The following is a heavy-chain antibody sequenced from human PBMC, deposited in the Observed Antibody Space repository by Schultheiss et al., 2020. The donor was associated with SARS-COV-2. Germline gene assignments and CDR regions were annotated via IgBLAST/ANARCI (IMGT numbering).Heavy chain of an antibody. D-gene: IGHD3-16*01. V-gene: IGHV2-70*11. CDR2: IDWDDDK. CDR3: AHFFSSPRVGGSNGMDV. CDR1: GFSLSTSGMC. Sequence: SGPTLVKPTQTLTLTCTFSGFSLSTSGMCVSWIRQPPGKALEWLARIDWDDDKYYSTSLKTRLTISKDTSKNQVVLTMTNMDPVDTATYYCAHFFSSPRVGGSNGMDVWGQGTTVTVSS. J-gene: IGHJ6*02.